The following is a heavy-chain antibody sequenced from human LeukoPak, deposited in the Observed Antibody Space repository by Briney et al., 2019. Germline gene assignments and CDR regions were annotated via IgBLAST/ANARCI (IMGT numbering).Heavy chain of an antibody. CDR2: LYSGGYI. CDR3: AGTDFGYSSGFGY. CDR1: GFSVSSSY. D-gene: IGHD6-19*01. J-gene: IGHJ4*02. Sequence: GGSLRLSCAASGFSVSSSYMSWVRQAPGKGLEWVAVLYSGGYIYYADSVKGRFTISRDNAKNTLYLQMNSLRAEDTAVYYCAGTDFGYSSGFGYWGQGTLVTVSS. V-gene: IGHV3-53*01.